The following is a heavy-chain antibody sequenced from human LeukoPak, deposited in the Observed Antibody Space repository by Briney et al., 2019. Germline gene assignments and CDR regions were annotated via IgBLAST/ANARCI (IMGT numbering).Heavy chain of an antibody. CDR1: GGTFSSYA. Sequence: SVKVSCKASGGTFSSYAISWVRQAPGQGLEWMGGIIPIFGTANYAQKFQGRVTITADESTSTAYMELSSLRSEDTAVCYCARTHDLPHAFDIWGQGTMVTVSS. V-gene: IGHV1-69*13. CDR2: IIPIFGTA. CDR3: ARTHDLPHAFDI. J-gene: IGHJ3*02.